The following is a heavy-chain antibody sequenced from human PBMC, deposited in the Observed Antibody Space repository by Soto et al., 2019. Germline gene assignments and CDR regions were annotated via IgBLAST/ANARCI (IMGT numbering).Heavy chain of an antibody. V-gene: IGHV3-33*01. J-gene: IGHJ4*02. CDR3: ARPISSGWLTGVGY. CDR2: IWYDGSNK. Sequence: QVQLVESGGGVVQPGRSLRLSCAASGFTFSSYGMHWVRQAPGKGLEWVAVIWYDGSNKYYADSVKGRFTISRDNSENTLYLQMNSLRAEDTAVYYCARPISSGWLTGVGYWGQGTLVTVSS. CDR1: GFTFSSYG. D-gene: IGHD6-19*01.